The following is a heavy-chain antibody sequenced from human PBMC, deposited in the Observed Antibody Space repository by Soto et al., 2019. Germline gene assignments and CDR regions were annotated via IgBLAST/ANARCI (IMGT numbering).Heavy chain of an antibody. J-gene: IGHJ6*02. CDR3: VMVDNYVTPTPQDV. CDR2: ISPYTGNT. Sequence: QVQLVQSGDEVKKPGASVKVSCKASGYIFVNYGIAWVRQAPGQGLEWMGWISPYTGNTHSASKVQGRLTMTTDTSTSTAYMDLGSLTSDDTSVYYCVMVDNYVTPTPQDVWGQGTTVTVSS. CDR1: GYIFVNYG. V-gene: IGHV1-18*01. D-gene: IGHD3-16*01.